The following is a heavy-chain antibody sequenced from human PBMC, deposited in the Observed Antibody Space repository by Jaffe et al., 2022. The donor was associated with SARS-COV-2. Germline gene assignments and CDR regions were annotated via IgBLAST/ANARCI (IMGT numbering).Heavy chain of an antibody. Sequence: QVQLVQSGAEVKKPGASVKVSCKASGYTFTSYYMHWVRQAPGQGLEWMGIINPSGGSTSYAQKFQGRVTMTRDTSTSTVYMELSSLRSEDTAVYYCARERIQLWGKGAFDIWGQGTMVTVSS. V-gene: IGHV1-46*01. CDR2: INPSGGST. D-gene: IGHD5-18*01. CDR1: GYTFTSYY. CDR3: ARERIQLWGKGAFDI. J-gene: IGHJ3*02.